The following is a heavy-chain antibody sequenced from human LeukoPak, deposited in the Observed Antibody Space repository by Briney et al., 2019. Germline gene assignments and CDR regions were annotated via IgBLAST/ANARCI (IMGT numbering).Heavy chain of an antibody. J-gene: IGHJ6*02. CDR2: IKQDGSEK. V-gene: IGHV3-7*01. Sequence: GGSLRLSCTTSGFTFSSYWMSWVRQAPGKGLEWVANIKQDGSEKYYVDSVKGRFTISRDNAKNSLYLQMNSLRAEDTAAYYCARDAGVATIMLSYYYYYYGMDVWGQGTTVTVSS. D-gene: IGHD5-12*01. CDR1: GFTFSSYW. CDR3: ARDAGVATIMLSYYYYYYGMDV.